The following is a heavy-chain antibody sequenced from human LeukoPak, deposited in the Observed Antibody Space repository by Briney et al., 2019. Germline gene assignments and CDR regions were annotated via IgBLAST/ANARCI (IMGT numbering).Heavy chain of an antibody. J-gene: IGHJ4*02. D-gene: IGHD5-24*01. CDR2: INPSGGST. V-gene: IGHV1-46*01. CDR1: GYTFTCYY. Sequence: ASVKVSCKASGYTFTCYYMHWVRQAPRQGLEWTGIINPSGGSTSYAQKFQGRVTMTRDTSTSTVYMELSSLRSEDTAVYYCARGLGGSRDGYNLGDYWGQGTLVTVSS. CDR3: ARGLGGSRDGYNLGDY.